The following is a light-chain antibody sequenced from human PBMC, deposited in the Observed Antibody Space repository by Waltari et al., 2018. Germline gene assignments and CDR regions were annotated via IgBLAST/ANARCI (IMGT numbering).Light chain of an antibody. CDR3: QQYNDWPPYT. V-gene: IGKV3-15*01. Sequence: EIVMTQSPDTLSVAPGERATLSCRASQGVSSNVAWYQQKPGQSPRLLIYGASTRATGIPGRFSGSRSGTEFTLTISSLQSEDFGVYYCQQYNDWPPYTFGQGTHLEIK. CDR1: QGVSSN. J-gene: IGKJ2*01. CDR2: GAS.